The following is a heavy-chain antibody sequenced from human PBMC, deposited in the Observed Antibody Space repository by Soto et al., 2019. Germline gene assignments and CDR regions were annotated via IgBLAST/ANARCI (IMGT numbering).Heavy chain of an antibody. D-gene: IGHD3-22*01. CDR3: ARGVHTSNYDSSGFDF. J-gene: IGHJ4*02. CDR1: GFSLSNYG. Sequence: QVQVVESGGGVVQPGRSLGLACAASGFSLSNYGMHWVRQAPGKGLEWVAAMSYGGDNKYYADSVKGRFSISKDNSKNTLYLQMNSLGEEDTAVYYCARGVHTSNYDSSGFDFWGQGTLVTVSS. V-gene: IGHV3-30*03. CDR2: MSYGGDNK.